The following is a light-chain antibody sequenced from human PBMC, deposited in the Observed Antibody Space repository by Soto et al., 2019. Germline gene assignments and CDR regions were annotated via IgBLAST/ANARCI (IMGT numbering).Light chain of an antibody. CDR3: QSYDSRLSGYV. V-gene: IGLV1-40*01. CDR2: TNN. J-gene: IGLJ1*01. Sequence: QPVLTQPPSVSGAPGQRVTISCTGSSSNIGAGYDVHWYMQLPGTAPKLLVYTNNNRPSGVPDRFSGSKSGTSASLAITGFQAEDEADYYCQSYDSRLSGYVFGSGTKLTVL. CDR1: SSNIGAGYD.